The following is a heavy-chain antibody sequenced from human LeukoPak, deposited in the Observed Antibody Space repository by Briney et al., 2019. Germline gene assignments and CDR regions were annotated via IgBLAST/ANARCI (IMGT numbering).Heavy chain of an antibody. V-gene: IGHV1-3*01. D-gene: IGHD1-14*01. J-gene: IGHJ4*02. CDR3: ARTGTEKYYFDY. CDR2: INAGNGNT. CDR1: GYTFTSYA. Sequence: ASVKVSCKASGYTFTSYAMHWVRQAPGQRLEWMGWINAGNGNTKYSQKFQGRVTITRDTSASTAYMELSSLRSEDTAVYYCARTGTEKYYFDYWGQGTLVTVSS.